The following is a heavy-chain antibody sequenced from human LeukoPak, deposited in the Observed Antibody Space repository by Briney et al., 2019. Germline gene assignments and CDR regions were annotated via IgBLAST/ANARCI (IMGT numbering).Heavy chain of an antibody. V-gene: IGHV4-34*01. CDR3: ARGRIAARYFDY. J-gene: IGHJ4*02. CDR2: INHSGST. Sequence: SETLSLTCAVYGGSFSGYYWSWIRQPPGKGLEWIGEINHSGSTNYNPSLKSRVTISVDASKNQFSLKLSSVTAADTAVYYCARGRIAARYFDYWGQGTLVTVSS. D-gene: IGHD6-6*01. CDR1: GGSFSGYY.